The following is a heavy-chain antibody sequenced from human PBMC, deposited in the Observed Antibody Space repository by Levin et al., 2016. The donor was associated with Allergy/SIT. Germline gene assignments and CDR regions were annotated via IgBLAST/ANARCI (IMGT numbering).Heavy chain of an antibody. CDR1: GFTFSNYA. Sequence: GESLKISCAASGFTFSNYAMSWVRQAPGKGLEWVSAISGSGNTYYADSVKGRFTISRDNSKNTLYLQMSSLRAEDTAAYYCAKTVYCGSSSCSYGDYLDYWGQGTLVTVSS. J-gene: IGHJ4*02. V-gene: IGHV3-23*01. CDR3: AKTVYCGSSSCSYGDYLDY. D-gene: IGHD2-2*01. CDR2: ISGSGNT.